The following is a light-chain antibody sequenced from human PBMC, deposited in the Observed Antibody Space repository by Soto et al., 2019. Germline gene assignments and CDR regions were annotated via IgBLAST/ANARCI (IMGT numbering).Light chain of an antibody. V-gene: IGLV1-40*01. CDR1: NSNLGAGYD. CDR3: QAYDYSLTAFV. J-gene: IGLJ3*02. Sequence: QSVLTQPPSVSGAPGKRVTISCTGNNSNLGAGYDVHWYQQLPGAAPKLVIFGNRNRPSGVPERISGSKSGTSASLAITGLQAEDEADYYCQAYDYSLTAFVFGGGTKLTVL. CDR2: GNR.